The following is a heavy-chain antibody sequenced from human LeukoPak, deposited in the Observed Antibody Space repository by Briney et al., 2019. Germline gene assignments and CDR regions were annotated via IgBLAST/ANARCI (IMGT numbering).Heavy chain of an antibody. Sequence: ASVKVSCKASGYTFTSYAMNWVRRAPGQGLEWMGWINTNTGNPTYAQGFTGRFVFSLDTSVSTAYLQISSLKAEDTAVYYCARAQAITMVRGVLNYYYYYMDVWGKGTTVTVSS. CDR2: INTNTGNP. J-gene: IGHJ6*03. CDR1: GYTFTSYA. CDR3: ARAQAITMVRGVLNYYYYYMDV. V-gene: IGHV7-4-1*02. D-gene: IGHD3-10*01.